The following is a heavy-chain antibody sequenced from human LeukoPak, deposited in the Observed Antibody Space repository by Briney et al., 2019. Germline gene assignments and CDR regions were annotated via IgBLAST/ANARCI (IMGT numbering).Heavy chain of an antibody. V-gene: IGHV5-51*01. CDR3: ARLYDYNSGSYYGVY. CDR2: IYPGDSDT. D-gene: IGHD3-10*01. CDR1: GYSFTTYW. Sequence: GESLKISCKGSGYSFTTYWIGWVRQMPGKGLEWMGAIYPGDSDTTYSPSFQGQVTISADKSITTAYLQWSGLKASDTAMYYCARLYDYNSGSYYGVYWGQGTLVTVSS. J-gene: IGHJ4*02.